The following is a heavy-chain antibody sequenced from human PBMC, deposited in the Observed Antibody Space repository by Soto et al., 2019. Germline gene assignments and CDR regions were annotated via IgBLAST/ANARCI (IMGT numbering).Heavy chain of an antibody. V-gene: IGHV5-51*01. CDR3: ASSLGYCSGGSCYDWFDP. D-gene: IGHD2-15*01. J-gene: IGHJ5*02. Sequence: GESLKLSCKGSGYSFTSYWIGWVRQMSGKGLEWMGIIYPGDSDTRYSPSFQGQVTISADKSISTAYLQWSSLKASDTAMYYCASSLGYCSGGSCYDWFDPWGQGTLVTVSS. CDR2: IYPGDSDT. CDR1: GYSFTSYW.